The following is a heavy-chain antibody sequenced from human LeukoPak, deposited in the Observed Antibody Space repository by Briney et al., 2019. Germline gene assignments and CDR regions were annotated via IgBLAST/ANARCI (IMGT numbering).Heavy chain of an antibody. Sequence: SETLSLTCTVSGGSISRYYWSWIRQPPGKGLEWIGYIYYSGSTNYNPSLKSRVTISVDTSKNQFSLKLSSVTAADTAVYYCAREGETPAGVGSGFDPWGQGTLVTVSS. J-gene: IGHJ5*02. CDR3: AREGETPAGVGSGFDP. CDR1: GGSISRYY. V-gene: IGHV4-59*08. CDR2: IYYSGST. D-gene: IGHD3-16*01.